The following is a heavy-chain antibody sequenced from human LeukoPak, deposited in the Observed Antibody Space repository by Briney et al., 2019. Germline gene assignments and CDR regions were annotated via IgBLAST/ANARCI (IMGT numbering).Heavy chain of an antibody. CDR1: AGLISGRDW. V-gene: IGHV4-4*02. J-gene: IGHJ4*02. CDR2: IYDSGST. CDR3: ARVEAAGGGYPSSFDY. D-gene: IGHD6-13*01. Sequence: SETLSGNCAVPAGLISGRDWGRWVRQPPGKGLEWLGEIYDSGSTNYNPSLKSRVTISVDKSKNPFSRKLSSVTAADTAVYYCARVEAAGGGYPSSFDYWGQGTLVTVSS.